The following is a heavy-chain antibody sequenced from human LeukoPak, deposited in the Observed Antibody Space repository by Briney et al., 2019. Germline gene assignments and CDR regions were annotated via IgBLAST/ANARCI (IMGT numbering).Heavy chain of an antibody. CDR3: ATLRLGQLSFDF. CDR1: GGTFDNFG. CDR2: VSPIFGAA. D-gene: IGHD3-16*02. J-gene: IGHJ4*02. Sequence: WASVTVSCKASGGTFDNFGINWVRQAPGQGLDWMGGVSPIFGAANYAQRFQGRITITADESTNTAFMEMSSLRSEDTAVYYCATLRLGQLSFDFWGQGALVTVSS. V-gene: IGHV1-69*13.